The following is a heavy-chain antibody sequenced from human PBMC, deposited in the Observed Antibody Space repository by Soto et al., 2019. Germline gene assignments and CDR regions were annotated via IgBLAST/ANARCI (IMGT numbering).Heavy chain of an antibody. CDR3: ARPYGGKIGDAFDV. Sequence: EVQLLESGGGLVQPGGSLRLSCAASGFTFSNYAMGWVRQAPGKGLEWVSTITDSGGSTYYTPSVKGRFAVSRDNSKNTLYLEVNSLRAEDTAVYFCARPYGGKIGDAFDVWGQGTVLTVSS. CDR2: ITDSGGST. CDR1: GFTFSNYA. D-gene: IGHD2-15*01. J-gene: IGHJ3*01. V-gene: IGHV3-23*01.